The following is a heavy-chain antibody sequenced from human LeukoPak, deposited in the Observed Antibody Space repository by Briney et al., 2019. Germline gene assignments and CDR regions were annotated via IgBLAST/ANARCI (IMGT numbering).Heavy chain of an antibody. V-gene: IGHV3-20*04. Sequence: PGGSLRLSCAASGFTFDDYGMSWVRQAPGKGLEWVSGITSNGDNTGYADSVKGRFTISRDNDENSLYLQMNSLRAEDAAFYYCARGGYCGSTNCYGIDYWGQGTLVTVSS. D-gene: IGHD2-2*01. J-gene: IGHJ4*02. CDR1: GFTFDDYG. CDR2: ITSNGDNT. CDR3: ARGGYCGSTNCYGIDY.